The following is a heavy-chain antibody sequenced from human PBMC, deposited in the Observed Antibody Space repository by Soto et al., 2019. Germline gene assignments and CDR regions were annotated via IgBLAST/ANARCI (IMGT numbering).Heavy chain of an antibody. CDR1: GDTSTSNP. CDR2: VNPILSMS. Sequence: QVQLVQSGAEVKRPGSSVKVSCKASGDTSTSNPINGVRKAPGLGLEWMGRVNPILSMSNYAQRFQGRVTMTADKSTSTAYMELSGLRSEDTAMYYCATSYGSGYRAFDYWGQGALVTVSS. V-gene: IGHV1-69*04. CDR3: ATSYGSGYRAFDY. J-gene: IGHJ4*02. D-gene: IGHD3-10*01.